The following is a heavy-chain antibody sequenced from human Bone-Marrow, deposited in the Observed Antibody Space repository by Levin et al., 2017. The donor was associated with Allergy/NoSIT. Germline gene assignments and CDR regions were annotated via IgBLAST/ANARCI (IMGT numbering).Heavy chain of an antibody. J-gene: IGHJ4*02. V-gene: IGHV3-23*01. Sequence: QAGGSLRLSCAASGFTFSSYAMSWVRQAPGKGLEWVSGISGSGRRTYYADSVKGRFTISRDKSKNTLYLQMSSLRAEDTAVYYCAKDLGREDGAYEANLFDYWGQGTLVTVSS. D-gene: IGHD5-12*01. CDR1: GFTFSSYA. CDR2: ISGSGRRT. CDR3: AKDLGREDGAYEANLFDY.